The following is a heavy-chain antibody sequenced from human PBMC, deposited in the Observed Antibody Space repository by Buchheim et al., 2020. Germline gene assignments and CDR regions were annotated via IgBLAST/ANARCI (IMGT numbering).Heavy chain of an antibody. CDR1: GFSISRYG. CDR3: ATYYYDSSGPRD. Sequence: QVQLVESGGGVVQPGRSLRLSCAASGFSISRYGMHWVRQAPGKGLEWVAVISHDGRKKHCGDSVKGRCTISRDNSKNTLYLQMNSLRAEDTAVYYCATYYYDSSGPRDWGQGTL. D-gene: IGHD3-22*01. V-gene: IGHV3-30*03. CDR2: ISHDGRKK. J-gene: IGHJ4*02.